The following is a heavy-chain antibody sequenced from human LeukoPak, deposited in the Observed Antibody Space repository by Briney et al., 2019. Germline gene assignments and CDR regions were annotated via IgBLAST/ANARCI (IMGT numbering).Heavy chain of an antibody. V-gene: IGHV3-30*04. Sequence: GGSLRLSCAASGFTFSSYAMHWVRQAPGKGLEWVAVISYDGSNKYYADSVKGRFTISRDNSKNTLYLQMNSLRAEDTAVYYCARDHFGYAFDYWGQGTLVTVSS. CDR3: ARDHFGYAFDY. D-gene: IGHD5-18*01. CDR2: ISYDGSNK. CDR1: GFTFSSYA. J-gene: IGHJ4*02.